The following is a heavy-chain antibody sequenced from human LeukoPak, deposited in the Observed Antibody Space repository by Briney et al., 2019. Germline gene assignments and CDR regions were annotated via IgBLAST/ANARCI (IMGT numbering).Heavy chain of an antibody. CDR2: IIPIFGTA. J-gene: IGHJ4*02. V-gene: IGHV1-69*13. CDR3: ARDKGDDYLDY. CDR1: GGTFSNYA. Sequence: SVKVSCKASGGTFSNYAISWVRQAPGQGLEWMGGIIPIFGTAYYARKFHGRVTITADESTSTAYMELSSLRSEDTAVYYCARDKGDDYLDYWGQGALVTVSS.